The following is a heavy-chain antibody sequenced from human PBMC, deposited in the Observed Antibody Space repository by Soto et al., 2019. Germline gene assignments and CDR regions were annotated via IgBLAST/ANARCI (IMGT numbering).Heavy chain of an antibody. CDR1: GGSISRGCYS. D-gene: IGHD1-26*01. Sequence: TLSLTCAVSGGSISRGCYSWNCIRQPPGKALEWIAYIHHGGTTHYNPSLRSRVTISVDTPKNQYSLMLTSLTAADTDVYYCDRERSAGGEVDYWGQGTLVTAS. CDR3: DRERSAGGEVDY. J-gene: IGHJ4*02. V-gene: IGHV4-30-2*01. CDR2: IHHGGTT.